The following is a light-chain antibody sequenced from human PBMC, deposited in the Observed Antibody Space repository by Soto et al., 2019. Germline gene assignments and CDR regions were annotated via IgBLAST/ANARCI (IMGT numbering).Light chain of an antibody. CDR3: CSYAGSYTLI. CDR1: RNDVGGYNY. J-gene: IGLJ2*01. CDR2: DVT. V-gene: IGLV2-11*01. Sequence: QSALTQPRSVSGSPGQSVTVSCTGTRNDVGGYNYVSWYQQHPGKAPKLIISDVTNRPSGVPDRFSGSKSGNTASLTISGLQADDEAEYYCCSYAGSYTLIFGGGTKVTVL.